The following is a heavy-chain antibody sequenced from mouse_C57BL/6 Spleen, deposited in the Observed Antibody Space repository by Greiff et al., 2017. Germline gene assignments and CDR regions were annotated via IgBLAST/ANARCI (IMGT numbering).Heavy chain of an antibody. D-gene: IGHD2-4*01. V-gene: IGHV14-4*01. CDR2: IDPENGDT. Sequence: EVQLQQSGAELVRPGASVKLSCTASGFTFKGDYMHWVKQRPEQGLEWIGWIDPENGDTEYASKFKGKATITADTSSNTAYLHLSSLTSEDPAVYYCTTPICADYSWLAYWGQGTLVTVSA. CDR1: GFTFKGDY. J-gene: IGHJ3*01. CDR3: TTPICADYSWLAY.